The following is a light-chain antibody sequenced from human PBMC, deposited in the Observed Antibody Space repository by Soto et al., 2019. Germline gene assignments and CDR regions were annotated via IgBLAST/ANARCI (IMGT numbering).Light chain of an antibody. J-gene: IGKJ2*01. CDR2: DAS. CDR1: PSISSW. Sequence: DIQMTQSPSTLSASVGDRVTITCRASPSISSWLAWYQQKPGKAPKLLIYDASSLESGVPSRFSGSGSGTEFTLTISSLQPDDFATYYCQQYNSWYTFGQGTKLEIK. CDR3: QQYNSWYT. V-gene: IGKV1-5*01.